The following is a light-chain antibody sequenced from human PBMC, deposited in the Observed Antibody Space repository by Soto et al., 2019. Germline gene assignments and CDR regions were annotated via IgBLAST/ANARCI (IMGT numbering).Light chain of an antibody. CDR3: HQYNSWPYT. V-gene: IGKV3-15*01. CDR2: AAS. Sequence: EIVITQSPATLSLSPGERATLSCRASQSVNINLAWYQQRPGQAPRVLIYAASTRATGVPDRFSGSGSGTEFTLTISSLQPEDFAVHYCHQYNSWPYTFGQGTKGDIK. CDR1: QSVNIN. J-gene: IGKJ2*01.